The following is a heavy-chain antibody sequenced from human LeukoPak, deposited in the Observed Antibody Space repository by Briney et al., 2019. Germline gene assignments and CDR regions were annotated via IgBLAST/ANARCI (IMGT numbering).Heavy chain of an antibody. CDR2: ISGSGGTT. D-gene: IGHD1-1*01. V-gene: IGHV3-23*01. Sequence: PGGSLRLSCAASGFTFSSYSMSWVRQAPGEGLEWVSAISGSGGTTYYADSVKGRLTMSSDNARNTLYLQMDNLRGEDTAMYYCARQLGYCAAGTCYFDSWGHGTQVTVSS. J-gene: IGHJ4*01. CDR3: ARQLGYCAAGTCYFDS. CDR1: GFTFSSYS.